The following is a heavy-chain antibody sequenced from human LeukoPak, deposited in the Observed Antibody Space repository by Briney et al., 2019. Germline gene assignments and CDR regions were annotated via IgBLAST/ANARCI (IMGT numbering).Heavy chain of an antibody. CDR3: AKDPQYSSGWYSHY. J-gene: IGHJ4*02. CDR1: GFTFSSYA. V-gene: IGHV3-23*01. CDR2: ISGSGGST. D-gene: IGHD6-19*01. Sequence: GGSLRLSCAASGFTFSSYAMSWVRQAPGKGLEWVSAISGSGGSTYYADSVEGRFTISRDNSKNTLYLQMNSLRAEDTAVYYCAKDPQYSSGWYSHYWGQGTLVTVSS.